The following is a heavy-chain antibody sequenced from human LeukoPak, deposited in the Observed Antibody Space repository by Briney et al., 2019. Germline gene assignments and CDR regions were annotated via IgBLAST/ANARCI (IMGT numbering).Heavy chain of an antibody. D-gene: IGHD1-1*01. CDR3: AKTSHFDY. Sequence: PGGSLRLSCAASGFTVSSNYMSWVRQAPGKGLEWVSVIYTGGATYYADSVKGRFTISRDNSKNTLYLQMNSPRGEDTAVYYCAKTSHFDYWGQGTLVTVSS. V-gene: IGHV3-53*01. J-gene: IGHJ4*02. CDR2: IYTGGAT. CDR1: GFTVSSNY.